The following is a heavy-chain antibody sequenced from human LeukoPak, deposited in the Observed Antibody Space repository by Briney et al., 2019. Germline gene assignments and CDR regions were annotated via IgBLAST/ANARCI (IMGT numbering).Heavy chain of an antibody. CDR3: ARDPAFIVVVPAAINWFDP. Sequence: GASVKVSCKASGYTFTGYYMHWVRQAPGQGLEWMGWINPNSGGTNYAQKFQGRVTMTRDTSISTAYMELSRLRSGDTAVYYCARDPAFIVVVPAAINWFDPWGQGTLVTVSS. CDR2: INPNSGGT. CDR1: GYTFTGYY. V-gene: IGHV1-2*02. J-gene: IGHJ5*02. D-gene: IGHD2-2*02.